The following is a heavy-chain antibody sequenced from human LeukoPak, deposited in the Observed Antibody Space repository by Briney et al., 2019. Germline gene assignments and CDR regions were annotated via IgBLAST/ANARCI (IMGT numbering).Heavy chain of an antibody. CDR1: GLTFSNHG. Sequence: GGSLRLSCAASGLTFSNHGMHWVRQAPGGVPEWVAFIQNDGGNEYYGDFVKGRFTISRDNSKSTLYLQLNSLTTEDTAVYYCARSYVLNFFNPWGQGTLVTVSS. V-gene: IGHV3-30*02. J-gene: IGHJ5*02. D-gene: IGHD3-10*02. CDR3: ARSYVLNFFNP. CDR2: IQNDGGNE.